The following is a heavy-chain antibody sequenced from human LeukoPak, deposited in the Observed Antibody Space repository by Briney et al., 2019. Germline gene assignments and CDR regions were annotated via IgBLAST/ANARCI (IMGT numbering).Heavy chain of an antibody. Sequence: SETLSLTCTVSGGSISNYYWSWIRQPPGKGLEWIGYIYYSGSTNYNPSLKGRVTISVDTSKSQFSLKLSSVTAADTAMYYCAGLRYYFDYWGQGTLVTVSS. CDR3: AGLRYYFDY. CDR1: GGSISNYY. CDR2: IYYSGST. D-gene: IGHD3-16*01. J-gene: IGHJ4*02. V-gene: IGHV4-59*01.